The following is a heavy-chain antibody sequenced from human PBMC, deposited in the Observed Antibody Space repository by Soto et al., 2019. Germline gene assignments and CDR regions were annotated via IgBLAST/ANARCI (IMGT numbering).Heavy chain of an antibody. CDR1: GDSFNDYY. J-gene: IGHJ6*03. Sequence: VQLVQSGAEVKKPGASVKVYCKTSGDSFNDYYIHWVRQAPGQGLEWMGWINPNGGVTKYAQKFRGRVTVTRDTSIRTVYMELSSLRSDDTAVYYCARESGGATATLDYYYFYMDVWGKGTTVTVSS. V-gene: IGHV1-2*02. CDR2: INPNGGVT. CDR3: ARESGGATATLDYYYFYMDV. D-gene: IGHD5-12*01.